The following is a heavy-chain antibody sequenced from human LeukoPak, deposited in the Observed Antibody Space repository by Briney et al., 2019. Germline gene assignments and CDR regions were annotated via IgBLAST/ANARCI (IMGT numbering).Heavy chain of an antibody. CDR2: INQDGTEK. CDR3: ARVPYDSSGYYYYYYMDV. CDR1: GFTFTTYW. Sequence: GGSLRLSCAASGFTFTTYWMTWVRQAPGKGLEWVANINQDGTEKYYVDSVKGRFTISRDNAKNSLYLQMNSLRAEDTALYYCARVPYDSSGYYYYYYMDVWGKGTTVTVSS. J-gene: IGHJ6*03. V-gene: IGHV3-7*03. D-gene: IGHD3-22*01.